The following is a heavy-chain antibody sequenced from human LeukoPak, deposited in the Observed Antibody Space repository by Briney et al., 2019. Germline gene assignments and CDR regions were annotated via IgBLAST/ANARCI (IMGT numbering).Heavy chain of an antibody. D-gene: IGHD6-19*01. CDR2: IYTSGST. CDR1: GGSVSSYY. CDR3: ARDQEQWLAPDY. J-gene: IGHJ4*02. Sequence: NSSETLSLTCTVSGGSVSSYYWSWIRQPAGKGLEWIGRIYTSGSTSYNPSLRSRVTISVDTSKNRFSMKLTSVTAADTAVYYCARDQEQWLAPDYWGQGTLVTVSS. V-gene: IGHV4-4*07.